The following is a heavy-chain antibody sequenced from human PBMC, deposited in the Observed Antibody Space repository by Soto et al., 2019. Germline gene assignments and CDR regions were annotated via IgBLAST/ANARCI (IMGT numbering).Heavy chain of an antibody. J-gene: IGHJ3*02. D-gene: IGHD3-22*01. CDR3: AKGGYYYDSSRFYVNSDGFDI. Sequence: EVQLLESGGGLVQPGGSLRLSCEASGFTFSKYAMNWVRQAPGKGLEWVSGISGSGDSTYYADSVKGRFTLSRDNPKNTLYVQMNSLRAEDTAVYYCAKGGYYYDSSRFYVNSDGFDIWGQGTMVTVSS. V-gene: IGHV3-23*01. CDR2: ISGSGDST. CDR1: GFTFSKYA.